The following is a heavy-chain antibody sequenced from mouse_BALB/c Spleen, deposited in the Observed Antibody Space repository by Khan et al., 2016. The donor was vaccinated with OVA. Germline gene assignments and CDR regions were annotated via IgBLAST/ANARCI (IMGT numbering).Heavy chain of an antibody. CDR3: ARKRGVHYNMDY. CDR1: GFSLANYG. J-gene: IGHJ4*01. Sequence: VQLQESGPGLVQPSQSLSITCTVSGFSLANYGVHWVRQPPGKGLEWLGLIWSGGKTDYNGAFISRLSISKDNSKSQVFFKMNSLQADDTAIYYCARKRGVHYNMDYWGQGTSVTVSS. V-gene: IGHV2-4*02. CDR2: IWSGGKT.